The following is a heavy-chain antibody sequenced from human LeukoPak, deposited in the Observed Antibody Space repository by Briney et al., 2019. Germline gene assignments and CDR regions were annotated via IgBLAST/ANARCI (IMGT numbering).Heavy chain of an antibody. Sequence: SQTLSLTCTVSGGSISSGDYYWSWIRQPPGKGLEWIGYIYYSGSTYYNPSLKSRVTISVDTSKNQFSLKLSSVTAADTAVYYCARSYYGSGSYYPCYFDYWGQGTLVTVSS. CDR2: IYYSGST. CDR3: ARSYYGSGSYYPCYFDY. CDR1: GGSISSGDYY. V-gene: IGHV4-30-4*01. J-gene: IGHJ4*02. D-gene: IGHD3-10*01.